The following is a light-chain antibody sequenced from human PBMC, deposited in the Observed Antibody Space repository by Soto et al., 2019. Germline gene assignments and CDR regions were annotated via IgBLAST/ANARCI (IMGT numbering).Light chain of an antibody. CDR2: GAS. CDR3: QQYNNWPFT. V-gene: IGKV3-15*01. J-gene: IGKJ3*01. CDR1: QSVSSN. Sequence: EIVMTHSPATLSVSPGERATLSCRASQSVSSNLAWYQQKPGQAPRLLIYGASTRATGIPARFSGSGSGTEFTLIISSLQSEDFAVYYCQQYNNWPFTFGPGTKVDIK.